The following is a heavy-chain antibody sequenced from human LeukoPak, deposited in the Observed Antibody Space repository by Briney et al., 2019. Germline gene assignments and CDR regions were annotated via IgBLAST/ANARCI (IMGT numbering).Heavy chain of an antibody. Sequence: SVKVSCKASGGTFSSSGISWVRQAPGQGLEWMGRIIPILGIGNYAQKFRGRVTITADLSTTTAYMELSSLRSEDTAVYYCARVCRYCSFGFDPWGQGTLVTVSS. CDR3: ARVCRYCSFGFDP. J-gene: IGHJ5*02. V-gene: IGHV1-69*04. CDR2: IIPILGIG. CDR1: GGTFSSSG. D-gene: IGHD2-15*01.